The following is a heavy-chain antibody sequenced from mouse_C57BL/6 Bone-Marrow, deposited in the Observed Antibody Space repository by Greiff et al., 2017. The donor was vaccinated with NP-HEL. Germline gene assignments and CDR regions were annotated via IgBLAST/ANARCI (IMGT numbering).Heavy chain of an antibody. D-gene: IGHD1-1*01. Sequence: VKLQQPGAELVKPGASVKLSCKASGYTFTSYWMHWVKQRPGRGLEWIGRIDPNSGGTKYNEKFKSKATLTVDKPSSTAYMQLSSLTSEDSAVYYCARRHYYGSSYGYFDVWGTGTTVTVSS. CDR3: ARRHYYGSSYGYFDV. J-gene: IGHJ1*03. CDR2: IDPNSGGT. V-gene: IGHV1-72*01. CDR1: GYTFTSYW.